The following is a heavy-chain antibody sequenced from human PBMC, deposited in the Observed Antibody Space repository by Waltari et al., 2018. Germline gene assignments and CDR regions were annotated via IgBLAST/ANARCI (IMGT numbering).Heavy chain of an antibody. CDR2: IYYSGST. J-gene: IGHJ4*02. D-gene: IGHD3-3*01. V-gene: IGHV4-39*07. Sequence: QLQLQESGPGLVKPSETLSLTCTVSGGSISSSSYYWGWIRQPPGKGLEWIGSIYYSGSTYYNPSLKSRVTISVDTSKNQFSLKLSSVTAADTAVYYCARALPLLYYFDYWGQGTLVTVSS. CDR3: ARALPLLYYFDY. CDR1: GGSISSSSYY.